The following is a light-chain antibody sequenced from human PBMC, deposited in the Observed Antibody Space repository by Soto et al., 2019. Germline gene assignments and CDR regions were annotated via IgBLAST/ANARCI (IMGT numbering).Light chain of an antibody. Sequence: QSVLTQPASVSGSPGKSITISCPGTSSDVGGYNYVSWYQQHPGKAPKLMIYDVSNRPSGVSNLFSGSKSGNTASLTISVLQAEDEADYYCSSYTSSSTPPYVFGTGTKVTVL. CDR1: SSDVGGYNY. V-gene: IGLV2-14*01. CDR2: DVS. J-gene: IGLJ1*01. CDR3: SSYTSSSTPPYV.